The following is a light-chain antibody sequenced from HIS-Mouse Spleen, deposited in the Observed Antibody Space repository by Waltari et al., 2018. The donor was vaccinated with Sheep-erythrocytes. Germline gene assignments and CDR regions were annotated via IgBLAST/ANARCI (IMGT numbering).Light chain of an antibody. CDR3: QQANSFPIT. CDR2: ASS. CDR1: QGISIW. J-gene: IGKJ5*01. V-gene: IGKV1-12*01. Sequence: DIQMTQSPSSVSASVGDSVTITCRASQGISIWLAWYQKKPGKAPKLLIHASSSLRSGIPSRFSGSGSGTDVTLTISSLQPEDFATYYCQQANSFPITFGQGTRLEIK.